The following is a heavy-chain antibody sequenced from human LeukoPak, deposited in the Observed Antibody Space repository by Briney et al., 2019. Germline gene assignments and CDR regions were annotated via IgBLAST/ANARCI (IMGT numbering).Heavy chain of an antibody. CDR1: GGSISSYY. CDR3: ARGPYGS. CDR2: IYYSGST. Sequence: SETLSLTCTVSGGSISSYYWSWIRQPPGKGLEWIGYIYYSGSTNYNPSLKSRVTISVDTSKNQFSLKLSSVTAADMAVYYCARGPYGSWGQGTLVTVSS. J-gene: IGHJ5*02. D-gene: IGHD4-17*01. V-gene: IGHV4-59*01.